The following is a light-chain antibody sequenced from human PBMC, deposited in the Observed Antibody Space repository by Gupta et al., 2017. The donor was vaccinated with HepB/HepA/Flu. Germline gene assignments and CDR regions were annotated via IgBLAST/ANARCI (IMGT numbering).Light chain of an antibody. CDR2: GAS. CDR3: QKDNSAPFT. CDR1: QDITNY. Sequence: DIQMTQSPSSLSASVGDRVTITCRASQDITNYLAWYQQKPGKVPKLLIYGASTLQSGVPSRFSGSGSGTDFVLTISSLQPEDVATYYCQKDNSAPFTFGPGTKVDIK. V-gene: IGKV1-27*01. J-gene: IGKJ3*01.